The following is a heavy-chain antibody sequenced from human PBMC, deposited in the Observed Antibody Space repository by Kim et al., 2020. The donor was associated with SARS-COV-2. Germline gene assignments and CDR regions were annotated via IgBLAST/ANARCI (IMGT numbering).Heavy chain of an antibody. CDR2: T. D-gene: IGHD2-21*02. CDR3: ARVVTDAFDI. J-gene: IGHJ3*02. V-gene: IGHV4-59*01. Sequence: THYTPSLKSRVTISRDTSRNQFSLRLRSLTAADTAIYYCARVVTDAFDIWGQGTMVTVSS.